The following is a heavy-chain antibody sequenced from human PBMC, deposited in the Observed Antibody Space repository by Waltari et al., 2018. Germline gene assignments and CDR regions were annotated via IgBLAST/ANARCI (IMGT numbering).Heavy chain of an antibody. CDR1: GFTFSDYW. V-gene: IGHV3-7*01. CDR2: INKDGGQK. Sequence: EVQLVESGGGLVQPGESLRLSCVGSGFTFSDYWMSWVRQAPGKGLEWVAIINKDGGQKYYVDSVKGRFTISRDNAKNSLYLQRSCLRAEDTAVYYCARDYDYGDPGATFDYWGQGTMVTVSS. CDR3: ARDYDYGDPGATFDY. J-gene: IGHJ4*03. D-gene: IGHD4-17*01.